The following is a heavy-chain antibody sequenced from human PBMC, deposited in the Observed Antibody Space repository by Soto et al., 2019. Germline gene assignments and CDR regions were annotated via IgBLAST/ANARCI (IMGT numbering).Heavy chain of an antibody. CDR2: IGNTLDTI. Sequence: CGHTVNRFSKAPGKGLEWVAYIGNTLDTIYYADSVKGRFIISRDDAMKSVFLHMSSLRDDDTAVYYCARGDCSGGSCYGIDVWGRGTTVTVSS. J-gene: IGHJ6*02. D-gene: IGHD2-15*01. CDR1: CGHT. V-gene: IGHV3-48*02. CDR3: ARGDCSGGSCYGIDV.